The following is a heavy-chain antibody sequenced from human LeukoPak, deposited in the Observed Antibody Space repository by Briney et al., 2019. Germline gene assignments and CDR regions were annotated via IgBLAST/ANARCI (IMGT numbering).Heavy chain of an antibody. D-gene: IGHD6-19*01. CDR3: AREYGYSSGWTGGWFDP. CDR1: GYTFTGYY. J-gene: IGHJ5*02. V-gene: IGHV1-2*02. Sequence: VASVKVSCKASGYTFTGYYMHWVRQAPGQGLEWMGWINPNSGGTNYAQKFQGRVTMTRDTSISTAYMELSRLRSDDTAVYYCAREYGYSSGWTGGWFDPWGQGTLVTVSS. CDR2: INPNSGGT.